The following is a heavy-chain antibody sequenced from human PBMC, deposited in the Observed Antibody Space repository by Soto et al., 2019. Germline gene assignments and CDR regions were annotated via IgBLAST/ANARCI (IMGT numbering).Heavy chain of an antibody. V-gene: IGHV2-70*01. D-gene: IGHD2-15*01. CDR3: ALDGGSCYLGMDV. J-gene: IGHJ6*02. CDR2: IDWDDDK. Sequence: SGPSQVNPTQTLTLTCTFSGVSLSTSGRCVSWIRQPPGKALEWLALIDWDDDKYYSTSLKTRLTISKDTSKNQVVLTMTNMDPVDTATYYCALDGGSCYLGMDVWGQGTTVTVSS. CDR1: GVSLSTSGRC.